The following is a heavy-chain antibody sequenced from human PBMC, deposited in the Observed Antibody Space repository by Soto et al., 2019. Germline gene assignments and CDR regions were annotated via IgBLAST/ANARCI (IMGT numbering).Heavy chain of an antibody. J-gene: IGHJ6*02. D-gene: IGHD3-22*01. CDR3: ARLGLTYYYDSSGYLYYYYGMDV. Sequence: QVQLVQSGAEVKKPGSSVKVSCKASGGTFSSYTISWVRQAPGQGLEWMGRIIPILGIANYAQKFQGRVTITADKSTSTAYLELRSMRSEDTAVYYCARLGLTYYYDSSGYLYYYYGMDVWGQGTTVTVSS. CDR2: IIPILGIA. V-gene: IGHV1-69*02. CDR1: GGTFSSYT.